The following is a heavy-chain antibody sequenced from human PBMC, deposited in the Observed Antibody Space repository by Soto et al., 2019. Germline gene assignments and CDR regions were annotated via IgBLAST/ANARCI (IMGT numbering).Heavy chain of an antibody. CDR2: ISGSAGSI. Sequence: EVQLLESGGGLIQPGGSLRLSCAASGFTFSSYAMSWVRQAPGKGLEWVSIISGSAGSIYYADSVKGRFTISRDNSKNTLYLQMNTLRAEDTAVYYCAKGPPYCSSTTCSLFDYWGQGTLVTVSS. CDR1: GFTFSSYA. D-gene: IGHD2-2*01. CDR3: AKGPPYCSSTTCSLFDY. V-gene: IGHV3-23*01. J-gene: IGHJ4*02.